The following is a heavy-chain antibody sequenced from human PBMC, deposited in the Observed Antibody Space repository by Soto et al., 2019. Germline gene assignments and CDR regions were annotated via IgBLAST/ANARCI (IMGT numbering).Heavy chain of an antibody. CDR1: GGSISSYY. CDR3: TKARCSTSNCYVPDY. Sequence: SETLSLTCTVSGGSISSYYWSWIRQPPGKGLEWIGYIYYSGSTNYNPSLKSRVTISVDTSKNQFSLKLSSVTAADTAMYYCTKARCSTSNCYVPDYWGQGTRVTVAS. J-gene: IGHJ4*02. CDR2: IYYSGST. D-gene: IGHD2-2*01. V-gene: IGHV4-59*01.